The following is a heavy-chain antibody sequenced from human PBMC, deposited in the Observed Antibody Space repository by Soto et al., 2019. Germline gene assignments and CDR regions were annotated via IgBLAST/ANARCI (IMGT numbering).Heavy chain of an antibody. J-gene: IGHJ4*02. CDR3: TTRMASRPEVDY. D-gene: IGHD6-6*01. CDR1: GFTFINAW. CDR2: IKSKTDGWEI. Sequence: EVQLVESGGGLVEPGGSLRLSCAASGFTFINAWMTWVRQAPGKGLEWVGRIKSKTDGWEIHYAAPVRGRFTISRDDSKNTLYLQMSSLKTEDTAVFYCTTRMASRPEVDYWGQGTLVTVSS. V-gene: IGHV3-15*07.